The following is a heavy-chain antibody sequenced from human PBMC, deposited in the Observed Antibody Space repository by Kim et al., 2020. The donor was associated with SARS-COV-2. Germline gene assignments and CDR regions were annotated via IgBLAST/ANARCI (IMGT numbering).Heavy chain of an antibody. D-gene: IGHD6-13*01. CDR1: GGSFSGYY. V-gene: IGHV4-34*01. J-gene: IGHJ4*02. CDR2: INHSGST. CDR3: ARSREQQLVRTALDY. Sequence: SETLSLTCAVYGGSFSGYYWSWIRQPPGKGLEWIGEINHSGSTNYNPSLKSRVTISVDTSKNQFSLKLSSVTAADTAVYYCARSREQQLVRTALDYWGQGTLVTVSS.